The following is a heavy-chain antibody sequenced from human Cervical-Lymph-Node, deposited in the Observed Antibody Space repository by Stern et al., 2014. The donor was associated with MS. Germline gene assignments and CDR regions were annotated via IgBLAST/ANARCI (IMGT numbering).Heavy chain of an antibody. V-gene: IGHV1-69*06. J-gene: IGHJ3*01. D-gene: IGHD2-21*01. Sequence: QMQLVESGAEVKSHGSSVTISCKASGGSLSSNPVRWVRPPPGQGLEWMGTNIPTFASPYSSKKFAGSLTIIADKSTSTTYMQLSSLRSEDTAIYYCARDGILQTVDAFDLWGQGTMVTVSS. CDR2: NIPTFASP. CDR3: ARDGILQTVDAFDL. CDR1: GGSLSSNP.